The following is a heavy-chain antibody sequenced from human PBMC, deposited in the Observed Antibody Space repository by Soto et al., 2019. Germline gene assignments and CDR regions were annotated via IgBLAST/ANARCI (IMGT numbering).Heavy chain of an antibody. CDR3: AADYGDYEGDYYYAMDV. Sequence: QMQLVQSGPEVKKPGTSVRVSCRASGFTFTSSDVQWVRQARGQRLEWIGWIVVGSGNTNYAQKFQARVTITRDMSTSTAYMELISLRSEDTAVYYCAADYGDYEGDYYYAMDVWGQGTTVTVSS. CDR2: IVVGSGNT. V-gene: IGHV1-58*01. CDR1: GFTFTSSD. D-gene: IGHD4-17*01. J-gene: IGHJ6*02.